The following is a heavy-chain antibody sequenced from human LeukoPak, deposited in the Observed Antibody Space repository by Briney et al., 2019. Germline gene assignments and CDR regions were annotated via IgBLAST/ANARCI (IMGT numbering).Heavy chain of an antibody. D-gene: IGHD6-13*01. CDR1: GYTFTGYY. J-gene: IGHJ5*02. CDR3: ARGYSSSWYLGTPFDP. V-gene: IGHV1-2*02. Sequence: ASVKVSCKASGYTFTGYYMHWVRQAPGQGLEWMGWINPNSGGTNYAQKFQGRVTMTRDTSISTAYMELSSLRSEDTAVYYCARGYSSSWYLGTPFDPWGQGTLVTVSS. CDR2: INPNSGGT.